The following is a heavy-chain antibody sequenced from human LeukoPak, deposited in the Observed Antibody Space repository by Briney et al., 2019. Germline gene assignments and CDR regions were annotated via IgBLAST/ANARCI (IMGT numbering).Heavy chain of an antibody. CDR2: VCTSGIT. V-gene: IGHV4-4*07. CDR1: GDSLSTNC. J-gene: IGHJ2*01. D-gene: IGHD7-27*01. CDR3: ARDVLGMSGVWFFDL. Sequence: PSETLSLTCAVSGDSLSTNCWTWIRQPAGKGLEWIGRVCTSGITNYNPSLESRVTMSLDTSKKQFSLRLTPVTAADTAVYYCARDVLGMSGVWFFDLWGRGTLVSVSS.